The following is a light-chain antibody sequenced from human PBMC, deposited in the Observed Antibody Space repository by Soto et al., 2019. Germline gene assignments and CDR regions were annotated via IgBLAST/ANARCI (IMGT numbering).Light chain of an antibody. Sequence: DIVMTQSPESLAVSLGERATINCKSSQSVLYSSNNKNYIAWFQQKPGQAPKLLIYWASTRESGVPGRFSGSESGTDYTLTISSLQAEDVGVYYCQQYYTSPYTFGQGTRWISN. CDR3: QQYYTSPYT. V-gene: IGKV4-1*01. CDR1: QSVLYSSNNKNY. J-gene: IGKJ2*01. CDR2: WAS.